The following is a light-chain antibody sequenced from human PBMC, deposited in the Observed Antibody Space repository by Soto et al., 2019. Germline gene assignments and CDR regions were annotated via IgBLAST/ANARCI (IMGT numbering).Light chain of an antibody. CDR2: GAF. Sequence: EIVMTQSPATLSVSPGERATLSCRASQSGNSNLAWYQQRPGQAPSLLIYGAFNRATNISARFSGSGSGTEFTLTLTSLQSEDFAIYSCQQYNTWPRTFGQGTKVEIK. CDR1: QSGNSN. J-gene: IGKJ1*01. V-gene: IGKV3D-15*01. CDR3: QQYNTWPRT.